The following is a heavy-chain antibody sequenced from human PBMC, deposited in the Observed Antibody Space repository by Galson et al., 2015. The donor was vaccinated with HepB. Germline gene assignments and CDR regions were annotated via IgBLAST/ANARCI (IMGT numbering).Heavy chain of an antibody. CDR3: ATIGLWSGYDY. J-gene: IGHJ4*02. V-gene: IGHV1-8*01. CDR2: MNPNSNNT. D-gene: IGHD3-3*01. Sequence: SVKVSCKASGYTFTSHDINWVRQATGQGLEWMGWMNPNSNNTGYAQKFQGRVTMTRNTSISTAYMELSSLRSEDTAVYYCATIGLWSGYDYWGQGTPVTVSS. CDR1: GYTFTSHD.